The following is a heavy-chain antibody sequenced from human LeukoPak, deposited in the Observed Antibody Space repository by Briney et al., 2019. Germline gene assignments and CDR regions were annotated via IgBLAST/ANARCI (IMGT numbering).Heavy chain of an antibody. D-gene: IGHD3-22*01. CDR1: GGSISSYY. V-gene: IGHV4-59*12. Sequence: SETLSLTCTVSGGSISSYYWSWIRQPPGKGLEWIGYIYYSGSTNYNPSLKSRVTISVDTSKNQFSLKLSSVTAADTAVYYCARGPPYYYDSSGYKPYYFDYWGQGTLVTVSS. CDR3: ARGPPYYYDSSGYKPYYFDY. CDR2: IYYSGST. J-gene: IGHJ4*02.